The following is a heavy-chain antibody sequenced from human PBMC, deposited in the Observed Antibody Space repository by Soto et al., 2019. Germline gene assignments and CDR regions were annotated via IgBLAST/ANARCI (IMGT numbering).Heavy chain of an antibody. Sequence: SETLSPTCTVSGGSISSGGYYWSWIRQHPGKGLEWIGYIYYSGSTYYNPSLKSRVTISVDTSKNQFSLKLSSVTAADTAVYYCARGPTMVRGVDYWGQGTLVTVSS. CDR2: IYYSGST. J-gene: IGHJ4*02. CDR3: ARGPTMVRGVDY. D-gene: IGHD3-10*01. CDR1: GGSISSGGYY. V-gene: IGHV4-31*03.